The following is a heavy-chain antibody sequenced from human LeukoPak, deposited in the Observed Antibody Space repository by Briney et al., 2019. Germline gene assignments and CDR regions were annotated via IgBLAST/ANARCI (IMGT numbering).Heavy chain of an antibody. Sequence: KSGGSLRLSCAASGFTFSDYYMSWVRQAPGKGLEWVSYISSGSSAIYYADSVKGRFTISRDNAKNSLFLQMNSLRDEDTAIYYCARAVARYCSSTSCYSGARVGIDYWGQGTLVTVSS. V-gene: IGHV3-11*04. D-gene: IGHD2-2*01. CDR2: ISSGSSAI. J-gene: IGHJ4*02. CDR3: ARAVARYCSSTSCYSGARVGIDY. CDR1: GFTFSDYY.